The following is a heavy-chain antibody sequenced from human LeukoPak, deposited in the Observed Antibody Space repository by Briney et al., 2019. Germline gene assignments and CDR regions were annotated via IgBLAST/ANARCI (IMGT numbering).Heavy chain of an antibody. D-gene: IGHD6-13*01. CDR2: IWYDGSNK. CDR3: TTERWDSSRHLYYFDY. CDR1: GFTFSSYG. V-gene: IGHV3-33*01. J-gene: IGHJ4*02. Sequence: GGSLRLSCAASGFTFSSYGMHWVRQAPGKGLEWVAVIWYDGSNKYYADSVKGRFTISRDNSKNTLYLQMNSLRAEDTAVYHCTTERWDSSRHLYYFDYWGQGALVTVSS.